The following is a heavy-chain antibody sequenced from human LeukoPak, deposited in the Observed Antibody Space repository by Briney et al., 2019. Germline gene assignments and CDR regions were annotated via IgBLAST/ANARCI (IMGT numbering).Heavy chain of an antibody. Sequence: PSGTLSLTCSVSGVSINNYYWSWIRQPPGKGLEWIGYIYYSGSTNYNPSLKSRVTISVDTSKNQFSLKLSSVTAADTAVYYCTAHYDFWSGYSGWFDPWGQGTLVTVSS. CDR2: IYYSGST. CDR3: TAHYDFWSGYSGWFDP. V-gene: IGHV4-59*01. D-gene: IGHD3-3*01. CDR1: GVSINNYY. J-gene: IGHJ5*02.